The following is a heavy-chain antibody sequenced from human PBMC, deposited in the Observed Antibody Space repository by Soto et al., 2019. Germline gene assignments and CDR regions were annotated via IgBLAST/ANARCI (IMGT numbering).Heavy chain of an antibody. CDR2: VSHDGRNT. V-gene: IGHV3-30*18. Sequence: VQLVESGGGVVQPGRSLRLSCSASGFTFSDYAMHWVRQSPGKGLEWVAVVSHDGRNTHYADSVKGRFTISRDSSKNTVSLEMTSRRAEDTAVYSCANGGRQWLVTSDFNYWGQGALVTVSS. CDR3: ANGGRQWLVTSDFNY. CDR1: GFTFSDYA. J-gene: IGHJ4*02. D-gene: IGHD6-19*01.